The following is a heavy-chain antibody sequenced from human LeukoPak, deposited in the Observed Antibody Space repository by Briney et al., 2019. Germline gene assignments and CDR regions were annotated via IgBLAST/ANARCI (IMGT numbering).Heavy chain of an antibody. J-gene: IGHJ1*01. CDR1: GGSISSSSYY. V-gene: IGHV4-39*01. CDR3: ARQTDDFWSGYPEYFQH. D-gene: IGHD3-3*01. CDR2: IYYSGST. Sequence: SETLSLTCTVSGGSISSSSYYWGWIRQPPGKGLEWIGSIYYSGSTYYNPSLKSRVTISVDTSKNQFSLKLSSVTAADTAVYYCARQTDDFWSGYPEYFQHWGQGTLVTVSS.